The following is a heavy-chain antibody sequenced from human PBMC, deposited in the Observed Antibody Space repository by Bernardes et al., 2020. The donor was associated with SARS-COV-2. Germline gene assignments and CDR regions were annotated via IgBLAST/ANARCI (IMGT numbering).Heavy chain of an antibody. CDR1: GFTFKNYA. CDR3: AKRPSEFGELLVYFDN. CDR2: MNADDGRT. Sequence: GGSLRLSCAASGFTFKNYAMSWVRQAPGKGLEWVSSMNADDGRTYYEDSVKGRFIISRDNSNNILYLQMNSLRAEDTAVYYCAKRPSEFGELLVYFDNWGQGTLVTVSS. D-gene: IGHD3-10*01. J-gene: IGHJ4*02. V-gene: IGHV3-23*01.